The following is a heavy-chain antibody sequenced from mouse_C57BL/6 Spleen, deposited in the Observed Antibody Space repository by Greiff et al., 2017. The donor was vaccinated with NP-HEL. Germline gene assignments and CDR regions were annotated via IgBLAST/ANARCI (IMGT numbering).Heavy chain of an antibody. D-gene: IGHD1-1*01. CDR3: ARHDYYGSPYYAMDY. V-gene: IGHV5-6*01. CDR1: GFTFSSYG. J-gene: IGHJ4*01. CDR2: ISSGGSYT. Sequence: EVQGVESGGDLVKPGGSLKLSCAASGFTFSSYGMSWVRQTPDKRLEWVATISSGGSYTYYPDSVKGRFTISRDNAKNTLYLQMSSLKSEDTAMYYCARHDYYGSPYYAMDYWGQGTSVTVSS.